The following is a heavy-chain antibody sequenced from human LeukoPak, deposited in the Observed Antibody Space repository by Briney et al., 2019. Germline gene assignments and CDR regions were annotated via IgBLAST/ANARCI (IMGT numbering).Heavy chain of an antibody. Sequence: ASVKVSRKASGYTFTGYYMHWVRQAPGQGLEWMGWINPNSGGTNYAQKFQGWVTMTRDTSISTAYMELSRLRSDDTAVYYCAREAEGGYFDYRGQGTLVTVSS. CDR3: AREAEGGYFDY. D-gene: IGHD3-16*01. V-gene: IGHV1-2*04. J-gene: IGHJ4*02. CDR2: INPNSGGT. CDR1: GYTFTGYY.